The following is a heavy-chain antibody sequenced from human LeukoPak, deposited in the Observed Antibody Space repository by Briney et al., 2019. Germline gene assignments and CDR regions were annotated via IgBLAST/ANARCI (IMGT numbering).Heavy chain of an antibody. Sequence: ASVKVSCKASGYTFTSYDINWVRQATGQGLEWMGWMNPNSGNTGYAQKFQGRVTITRNTSISTAYMELGSLRSEDTAVYYCARVYVYDFFLDIWGQGTMVTVSS. CDR1: GYTFTSYD. D-gene: IGHD2/OR15-2a*01. V-gene: IGHV1-8*03. CDR3: ARVYVYDFFLDI. J-gene: IGHJ3*02. CDR2: MNPNSGNT.